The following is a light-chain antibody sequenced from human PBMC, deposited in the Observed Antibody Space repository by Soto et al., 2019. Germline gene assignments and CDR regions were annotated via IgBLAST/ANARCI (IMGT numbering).Light chain of an antibody. V-gene: IGKV3-15*01. CDR2: GAS. J-gene: IGKJ1*01. Sequence: EIVMTQSQATLSVSPGERATLSCMASQRVSSNLAWYQQKPGQAPRLLIYGASTRATGIPARFSGSGSGTEFTLTISSLQSEDFAVYYCQQYNNWPQTFGQGTKVEIK. CDR3: QQYNNWPQT. CDR1: QRVSSN.